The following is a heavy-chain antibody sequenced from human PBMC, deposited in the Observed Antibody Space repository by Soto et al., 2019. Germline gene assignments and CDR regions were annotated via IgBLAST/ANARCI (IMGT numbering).Heavy chain of an antibody. Sequence: PRGTLKLSCAAYGFSFSSASMSCVLQAPGKGLEWVANIKQDGSEKYYVDSVKGRFTISRDNAKNSLYLQMNSLRAEDTAVYYCAREMAPSCVFTGTDSSDIYMDAWRKGPTV. D-gene: IGHD2-15*01. V-gene: IGHV3-7*01. CDR1: GFSFSSAS. CDR2: IKQDGSEK. J-gene: IGHJ6*03. CDR3: AREMAPSCVFTGTDSSDIYMDA.